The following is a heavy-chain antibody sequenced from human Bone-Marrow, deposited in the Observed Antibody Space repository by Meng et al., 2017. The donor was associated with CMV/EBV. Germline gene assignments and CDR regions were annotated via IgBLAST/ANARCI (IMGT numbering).Heavy chain of an antibody. V-gene: IGHV1-18*01. CDR1: GYTFTSYG. D-gene: IGHD2-21*01. Sequence: ASVKVSCKASGYTFTSYGISWVRQAPGQGLEWMGWISAYNGNTNYAQKLQGRVTMTTDTSTSTAYMELRSRRSDDTAVYYCAIEGGGDGANWFDTWGQGTLVTVSS. CDR2: ISAYNGNT. CDR3: AIEGGGDGANWFDT. J-gene: IGHJ5*02.